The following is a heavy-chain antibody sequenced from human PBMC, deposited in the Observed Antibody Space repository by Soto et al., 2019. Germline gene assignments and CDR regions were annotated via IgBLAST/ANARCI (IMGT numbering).Heavy chain of an antibody. V-gene: IGHV3-30*18. J-gene: IGHJ4*02. Sequence: GGSLRLSCAASGFTFSSYGMHWVRQAPGKGLEWVAVISYDGSNKYYADSVKGRFTISRDNSKNTLYLQMNSLRAEDTAVYYCAKGSNKEQLVPLGYWGQGTLVTVSS. CDR3: AKGSNKEQLVPLGY. CDR2: ISYDGSNK. D-gene: IGHD6-13*01. CDR1: GFTFSSYG.